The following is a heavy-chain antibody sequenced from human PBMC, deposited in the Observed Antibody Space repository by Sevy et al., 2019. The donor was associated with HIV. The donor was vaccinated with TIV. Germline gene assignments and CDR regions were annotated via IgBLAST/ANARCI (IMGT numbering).Heavy chain of an antibody. D-gene: IGHD6-19*01. Sequence: GGSLRLSCVASGFSFRDYALHWVRQGPGKGLEWVAVVSFDGGNKYYPDSVKGRFTDSRDNSKNTLFLQMDSLRGEDTAVYYCARGPYSSGLRFDYWGQGTLVTVSS. CDR3: ARGPYSSGLRFDY. J-gene: IGHJ4*02. V-gene: IGHV3-30*04. CDR1: GFSFRDYA. CDR2: VSFDGGNK.